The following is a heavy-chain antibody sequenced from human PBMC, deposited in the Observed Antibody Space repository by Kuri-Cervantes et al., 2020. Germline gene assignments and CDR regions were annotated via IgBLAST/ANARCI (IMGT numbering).Heavy chain of an antibody. CDR2: IYHSGST. CDR1: GGSISSGGYS. Sequence: SCTVSGGSISSGGYSWSWIRQPPGKGPEWIGYIYHSGSTYYNPSLKSRVTISVDRSKNQFSLKLSSVTAADTAVYYCAGRHYDFWSGAEYYYGMDVWGQGTTVTVSS. V-gene: IGHV4-30-2*01. CDR3: AGRHYDFWSGAEYYYGMDV. J-gene: IGHJ6*02. D-gene: IGHD3-3*01.